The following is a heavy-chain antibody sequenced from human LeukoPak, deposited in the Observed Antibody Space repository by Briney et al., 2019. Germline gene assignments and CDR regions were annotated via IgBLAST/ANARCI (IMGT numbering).Heavy chain of an antibody. CDR3: ARDLRFLEGPIGNYFDY. J-gene: IGHJ4*02. V-gene: IGHV1-2*02. CDR1: GYTFTGYY. D-gene: IGHD3-3*01. CDR2: INPNSGGT. Sequence: ASVKVSCKASGYTFTGYYMHWVRPAPGQGLEGMGWINPNSGGTNYAQKFQGRVTMTRDTSISTAYMELSRLRSDDTAVYYCARDLRFLEGPIGNYFDYWGQGTLVTVSS.